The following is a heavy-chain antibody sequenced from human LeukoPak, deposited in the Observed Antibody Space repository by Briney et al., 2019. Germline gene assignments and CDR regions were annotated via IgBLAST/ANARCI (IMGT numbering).Heavy chain of an antibody. V-gene: IGHV4-39*01. D-gene: IGHD3-10*01. CDR2: IYYTGNT. J-gene: IGHJ4*02. Sequence: PSETLSLTCSVSGDSITGYYWGWIRQPPGKGLEWIGSIYYTGNTYYNSSLKSRVTISLDTSKNQFSLKLSSVTAADTAVYYCARHVVGFGKWVMRGYGSGSNDFFEFDYWGQGTLVTVSS. CDR1: GDSITGYY. CDR3: ARHVVGFGKWVMRGYGSGSNDFFEFDY.